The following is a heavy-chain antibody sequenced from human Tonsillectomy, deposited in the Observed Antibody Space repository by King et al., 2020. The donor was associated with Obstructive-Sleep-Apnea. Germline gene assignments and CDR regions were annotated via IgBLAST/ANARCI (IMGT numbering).Heavy chain of an antibody. Sequence: VQLVESGGGLVKPGGSLRLSCAVSGFTFSDYPMTWIRQAPGKGLECVSYIGSSGDYTNYADSVKGRFTISRDNAENSLYLQMNSLRAEDTAVYYCARLGRLTNVDNCPDYWGQGTLVTVSS. CDR3: ARLGRLTNVDNCPDY. J-gene: IGHJ4*02. V-gene: IGHV3-11*06. CDR2: IGSSGDYT. D-gene: IGHD1-20*01. CDR1: GFTFSDYP.